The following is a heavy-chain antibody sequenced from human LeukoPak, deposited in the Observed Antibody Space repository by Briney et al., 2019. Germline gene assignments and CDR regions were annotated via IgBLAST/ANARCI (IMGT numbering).Heavy chain of an antibody. Sequence: SETLSLTCAVYGGSFSGYYWSWIRQPPGKGLEWIGEINHSGSTHYNPSLKSRVTISVDTSKNQFSLNLRSVTAADTAVYYCALYVWGSYREYYWGQGTLVTVSS. CDR2: INHSGST. D-gene: IGHD3-16*02. J-gene: IGHJ4*02. CDR3: ALYVWGSYREYY. V-gene: IGHV4-34*01. CDR1: GGSFSGYY.